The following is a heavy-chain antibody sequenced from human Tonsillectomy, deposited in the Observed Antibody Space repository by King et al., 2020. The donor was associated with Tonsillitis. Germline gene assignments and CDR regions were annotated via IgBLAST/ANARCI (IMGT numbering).Heavy chain of an antibody. Sequence: VQLQESGPGLVKPSQTLSLTCTVTGGSISSGSYYWSWIRQPAGKGLEWIGRISTSGSTNYNASLKSRVTMSVETSKNQFSLKLSSVTAADTATYYCARVVAEVFYYYYMDVWGIGTTVTVSS. D-gene: IGHD2-15*01. CDR2: ISTSGST. CDR3: ARVVAEVFYYYYMDV. V-gene: IGHV4-61*02. CDR1: GGSISSGSYY. J-gene: IGHJ6*03.